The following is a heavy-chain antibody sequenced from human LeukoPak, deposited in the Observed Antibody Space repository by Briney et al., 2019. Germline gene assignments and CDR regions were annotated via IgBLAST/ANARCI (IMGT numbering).Heavy chain of an antibody. CDR3: ARVRGNFRYFADY. Sequence: ASVKVSCKASGYTFTSYGISWVRQAPGQGLEWMGWINPNSGGTNYAQKFQGRVTMTRDTSISTAYMELSRLRSDDTAVYYCARVRGNFRYFADYWGQGTLVTVSS. D-gene: IGHD3-16*02. CDR1: GYTFTSYG. CDR2: INPNSGGT. J-gene: IGHJ4*02. V-gene: IGHV1-2*02.